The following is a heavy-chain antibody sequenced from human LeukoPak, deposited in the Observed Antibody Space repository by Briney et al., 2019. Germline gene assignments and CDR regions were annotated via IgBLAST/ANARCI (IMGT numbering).Heavy chain of an antibody. Sequence: PSETLSLTCTVSGGSISGYYWSWIRQPPGKGLEWIGYIYYSGSTNYNPSLKSRVTISVDTSKNQFSLKLSSVTAADTAVYYCARVPIRGYVPAWGQGTLVTVSS. CDR1: GGSISGYY. V-gene: IGHV4-59*01. CDR2: IYYSGST. D-gene: IGHD2-2*01. CDR3: ARVPIRGYVPA. J-gene: IGHJ4*02.